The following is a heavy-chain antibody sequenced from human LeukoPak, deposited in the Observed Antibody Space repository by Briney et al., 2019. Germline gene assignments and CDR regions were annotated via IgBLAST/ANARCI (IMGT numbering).Heavy chain of an antibody. CDR1: GGTFSRND. J-gene: IGHJ4*02. D-gene: IGHD2-2*01. V-gene: IGHV1-69*06. Sequence: GASVKVSCKASGGTFSRNDISWVRQAPGQGLEWMGGIMPLFGTAKNAQKFQGRVTITADKSTSTAYMELSSLRSEDTAVYYCASGRTDIVVVPATLRNYCFDYWGQGTLVTVSS. CDR3: ASGRTDIVVVPATLRNYCFDY. CDR2: IMPLFGTA.